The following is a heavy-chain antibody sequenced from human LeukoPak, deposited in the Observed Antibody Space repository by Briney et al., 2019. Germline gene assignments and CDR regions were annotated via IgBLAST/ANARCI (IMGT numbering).Heavy chain of an antibody. Sequence: GGPLRLSCAASGFTFSDYYMSWIRQAAGKGLEWVSYISSSGSTIYYADSVKGRFTISRDNANNSLYLQMNSLRAEDTAVYYCAREGANYYDSSGYYSRWGQGTLVTVSS. CDR3: AREGANYYDSSGYYSR. CDR2: ISSSGSTI. V-gene: IGHV3-11*01. J-gene: IGHJ4*02. D-gene: IGHD3-22*01. CDR1: GFTFSDYY.